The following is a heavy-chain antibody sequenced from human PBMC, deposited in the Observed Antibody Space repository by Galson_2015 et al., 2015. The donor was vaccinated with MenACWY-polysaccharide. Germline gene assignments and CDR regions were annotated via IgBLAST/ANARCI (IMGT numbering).Heavy chain of an antibody. V-gene: IGHV3-7*01. J-gene: IGHJ3*01. CDR1: GLSLRDYA. CDR3: ARDPHCGAGCSIHDAFDV. CDR2: MNQDGSVK. Sequence: SLRLSCAASGLSLRDYAVSWVRQAPGKGLEWVANMNQDGSVKYYIDSVKGRFTISRDNAKNTVYLQMNSLRAEDTAVYYCARDPHCGAGCSIHDAFDVWGQGTKVTVSS. D-gene: IGHD2-21*02.